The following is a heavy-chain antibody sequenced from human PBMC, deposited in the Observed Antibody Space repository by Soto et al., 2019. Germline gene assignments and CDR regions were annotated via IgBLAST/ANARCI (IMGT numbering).Heavy chain of an antibody. CDR1: GYSISSGYY. Sequence: SETLSLTCAVSGYSISSGYYWGWLRQPPGKGLEWIGRIYHGGSTYYNPSLNSRVTLSIDMTNNHVSLILNSVTAADTAVYYCARVGPWVPYYYDSSPYTFENWFDPWGQGTLVTVSS. CDR2: IYHGGST. CDR3: ARVGPWVPYYYDSSPYTFENWFDP. V-gene: IGHV4-38-2*01. J-gene: IGHJ5*02. D-gene: IGHD3-22*01.